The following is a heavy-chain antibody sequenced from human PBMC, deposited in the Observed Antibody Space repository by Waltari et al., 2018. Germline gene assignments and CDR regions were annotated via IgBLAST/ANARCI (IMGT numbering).Heavy chain of an antibody. Sequence: EVQLVESGGGLIQPGGSLRLPCAAFGFTVSSNYMSWVRKAPGKGLEWVSVIYSGGSTYYADSVKGRFTISRDNSKNTLYLQMNSLRAEDTAVYYCARVLHDYGDYVGYDYWGQGTLVTVSS. CDR3: ARVLHDYGDYVGYDY. CDR1: GFTVSSNY. J-gene: IGHJ4*02. CDR2: IYSGGST. V-gene: IGHV3-53*01. D-gene: IGHD4-17*01.